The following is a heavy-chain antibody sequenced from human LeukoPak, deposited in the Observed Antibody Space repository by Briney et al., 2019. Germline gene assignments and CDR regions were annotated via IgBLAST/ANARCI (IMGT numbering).Heavy chain of an antibody. CDR1: GFTFSSYE. Sequence: GGSLRLSCAAPGFTFSSYEMNWVRQAPGKGLEWVSYISSSGSTIYYADSVEGRFTISRDNAKNSLYLQMNSLRAEDTAVYYCASTYQGYSYGYTFDYWGQGTLVTVSS. J-gene: IGHJ4*02. CDR3: ASTYQGYSYGYTFDY. CDR2: ISSSGSTI. D-gene: IGHD5-18*01. V-gene: IGHV3-48*03.